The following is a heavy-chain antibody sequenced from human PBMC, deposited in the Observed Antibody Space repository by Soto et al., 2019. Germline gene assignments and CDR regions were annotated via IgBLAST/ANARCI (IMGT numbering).Heavy chain of an antibody. CDR1: GGTFSSYA. CDR3: ARFRWLQFRPYYYGMDV. D-gene: IGHD5-12*01. Sequence: SVKVSCKASGGTFSSYAISWVRQAPGQGLEWMGGIIPIFGTANYAQKFQGRVTITADKSTSTAYMELSSLRSEDTAVYYCARFRWLQFRPYYYGMDVWSQGTTVTVSS. J-gene: IGHJ6*02. CDR2: IIPIFGTA. V-gene: IGHV1-69*06.